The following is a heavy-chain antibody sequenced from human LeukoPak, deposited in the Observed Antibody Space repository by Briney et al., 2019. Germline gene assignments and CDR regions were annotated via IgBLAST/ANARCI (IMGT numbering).Heavy chain of an antibody. Sequence: GASVKVSCKASGYTFTGYYMHWVRQAPGQGLEWMGWINPNSGGTNYAQKFQGRVTMTRDTSISTAYMELSRLRSDDTAVYYCARSYYSHLAREPGPYGMDVWGKGTTVTASS. D-gene: IGHD3-10*01. CDR1: GYTFTGYY. V-gene: IGHV1-2*02. CDR3: ARSYYSHLAREPGPYGMDV. J-gene: IGHJ6*04. CDR2: INPNSGGT.